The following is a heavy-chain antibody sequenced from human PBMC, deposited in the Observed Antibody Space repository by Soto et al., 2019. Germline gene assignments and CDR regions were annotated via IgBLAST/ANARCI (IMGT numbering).Heavy chain of an antibody. CDR2: INPSDGST. Sequence: ASVKVSCKASGYCFTNYFMHWLRQAPGQGLEWMGIINPSDGSTRYAQKLQGRVTMTRDTSTTTVYMEMSSLRSEDTAVYYCARGYGSGSYYVDWGQGTLVTVSS. V-gene: IGHV1-46*04. CDR1: GYCFTNYF. D-gene: IGHD3-10*01. J-gene: IGHJ4*02. CDR3: ARGYGSGSYYVD.